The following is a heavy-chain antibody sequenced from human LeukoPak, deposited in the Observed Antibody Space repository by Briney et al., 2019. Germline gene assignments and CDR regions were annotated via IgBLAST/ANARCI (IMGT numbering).Heavy chain of an antibody. CDR2: ISGSGGNT. J-gene: IGHJ4*02. Sequence: GGSLRLSCAASGFTFSSYAMSWVRQAPGKGLEWVSAISGSGGNTYYADSVKGRFTISRDNSKNTLYLQMNSLRAEDTAVYYCAKDGAGVVLPSNSEYWGQGTLVTVSP. CDR1: GFTFSSYA. CDR3: AKDGAGVVLPSNSEY. D-gene: IGHD3-3*01. V-gene: IGHV3-23*01.